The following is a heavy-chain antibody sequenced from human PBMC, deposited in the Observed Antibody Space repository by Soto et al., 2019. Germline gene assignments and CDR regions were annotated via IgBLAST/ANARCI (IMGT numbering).Heavy chain of an antibody. CDR1: GYSFTAYY. Sequence: ASVKVSCKASGYSFTAYYMHWVRPAPGQGLEWMGWINPYTGDTDYAQKFQGRVTMTRDTTISTAYMELNSLKSDDSAVYYCARDPIGGGAPYYIDYRGQRSLVTVSS. D-gene: IGHD3-16*01. CDR3: ARDPIGGGAPYYIDY. J-gene: IGHJ4*02. V-gene: IGHV1-2*02. CDR2: INPYTGDT.